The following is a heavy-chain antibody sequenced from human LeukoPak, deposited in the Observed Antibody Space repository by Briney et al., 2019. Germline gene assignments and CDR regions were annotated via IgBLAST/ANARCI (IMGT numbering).Heavy chain of an antibody. CDR2: IIPIFGTA. J-gene: IGHJ4*02. Sequence: TVKLSRKSSGGTFSSYATSWVRQPPGQGLEWMGGIIPIFGTANYAQKFQGRVTITTDESTSTAYMELSSLRSEDTAVYYCARLPQEYGDYEWSGGSYFDYWGQGTLVTVSS. CDR3: ARLPQEYGDYEWSGGSYFDY. D-gene: IGHD4-17*01. V-gene: IGHV1-69*05. CDR1: GGTFSSYA.